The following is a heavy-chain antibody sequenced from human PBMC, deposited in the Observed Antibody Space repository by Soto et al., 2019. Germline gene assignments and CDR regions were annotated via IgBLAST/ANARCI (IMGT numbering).Heavy chain of an antibody. CDR1: GYTFTGYY. CDR2: INPNSGGT. CDR3: ASLYYYDSSGYKIIPI. J-gene: IGHJ3*02. D-gene: IGHD3-22*01. Sequence: ASVKVSCKASGYTFTGYYMHWVRQAPGQGLEWMGWINPNSGGTNYAQKFQGRVTMTRDTSISTAYMELSRQRSDDTAVYYCASLYYYDSSGYKIIPIWGQGTMVTVSS. V-gene: IGHV1-2*02.